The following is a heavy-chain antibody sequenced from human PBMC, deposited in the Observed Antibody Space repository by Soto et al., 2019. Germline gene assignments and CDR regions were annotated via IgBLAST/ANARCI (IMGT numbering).Heavy chain of an antibody. Sequence: GGSLRLSCAASGFTFSSYEMNWVRQAPGKGLEWVSYISSSGGTIYHAESVKGRFTISRDNAKNSLYLQMNSLRAEDTAVYYCARGPVIVYSGSPEAAFDIWGQGTMVTVSS. CDR1: GFTFSSYE. CDR2: ISSSGGTI. J-gene: IGHJ3*02. D-gene: IGHD1-26*01. V-gene: IGHV3-48*03. CDR3: ARGPVIVYSGSPEAAFDI.